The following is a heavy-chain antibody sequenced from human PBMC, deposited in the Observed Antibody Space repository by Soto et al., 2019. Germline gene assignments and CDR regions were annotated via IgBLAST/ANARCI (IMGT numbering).Heavy chain of an antibody. V-gene: IGHV3-74*03. J-gene: IGHJ4*02. CDR3: AKNHLWGQSDY. CDR1: GFTFSRYW. Sequence: EVQLVESGGGLVQPGGSLRLSCAVSGFTFSRYWMHWFRQDPGNGRVWVSSINTDGTNTQYADSVRGRFTVSRDNAKNTVYLQMISLTREDTVVYYCAKNHLWGQSDYWGKGTLVVVSS. D-gene: IGHD3-16*01. CDR2: INTDGTNT.